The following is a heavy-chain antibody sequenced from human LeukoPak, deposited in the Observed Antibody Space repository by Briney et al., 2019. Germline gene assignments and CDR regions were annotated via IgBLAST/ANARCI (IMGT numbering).Heavy chain of an antibody. Sequence: HPGGSLRLSCAASGFTFSTSAMLWVRQAPGKGLEWVALISSDGSNKYYADSVKGRFTISRDNSKNTLSLQMDSLRTEDTAVYYCAGDPNWVSGEGGYFDYWGQGTLVTVSS. CDR1: GFTFSTSA. D-gene: IGHD7-27*01. CDR2: ISSDGSNK. CDR3: AGDPNWVSGEGGYFDY. J-gene: IGHJ4*02. V-gene: IGHV3-30*04.